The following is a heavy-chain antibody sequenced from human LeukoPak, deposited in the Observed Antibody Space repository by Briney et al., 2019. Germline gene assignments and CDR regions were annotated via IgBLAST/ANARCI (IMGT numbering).Heavy chain of an antibody. D-gene: IGHD2-15*01. Sequence: GGSLRLSCAASGFTVSNDYMRWVRQAPGKGLERVSLIYSNGRTDYTDSVKGRFSISRDNSKNTMYLQMNSLRAEDTDMYYCARNVGPWGQGTLVTVSS. CDR1: GFTVSNDY. CDR2: IYSNGRT. CDR3: ARNVGP. J-gene: IGHJ5*02. V-gene: IGHV3-53*01.